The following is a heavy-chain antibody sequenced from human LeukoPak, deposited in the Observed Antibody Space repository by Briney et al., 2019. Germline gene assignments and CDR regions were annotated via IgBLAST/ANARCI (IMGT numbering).Heavy chain of an antibody. Sequence: GGSLRLSCAASGFTFSSYWMSWVRQAPGKGLEWVANIKQDGSVKYSVESVKGRFTISRDNAKNSLYLQMNSLRAEDTAVYYCAKAGYSNLPYSWFDPWGQGTLVTVSS. CDR3: AKAGYSNLPYSWFDP. CDR1: GFTFSSYW. CDR2: IKQDGSVK. V-gene: IGHV3-7*03. J-gene: IGHJ5*02. D-gene: IGHD4-11*01.